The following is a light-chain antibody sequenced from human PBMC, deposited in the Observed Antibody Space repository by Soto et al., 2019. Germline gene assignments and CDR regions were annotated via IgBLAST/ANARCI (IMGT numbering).Light chain of an antibody. Sequence: QSVLTQPASVSGSPGQSITISCTGTSGDVGAYNYVSWYQQHPDKAPKLMIYDVSNRPSGVSNRFSGSKSGNTASLTISGLKAEDEADYYCTSLTSSATLVFGGGTKLTVL. CDR3: TSLTSSATLV. V-gene: IGLV2-14*01. J-gene: IGLJ2*01. CDR2: DVS. CDR1: SGDVGAYNY.